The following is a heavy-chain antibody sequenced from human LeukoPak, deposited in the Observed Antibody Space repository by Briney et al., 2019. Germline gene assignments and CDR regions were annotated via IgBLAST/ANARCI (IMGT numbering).Heavy chain of an antibody. CDR2: ITSSSSTI. J-gene: IGHJ4*02. Sequence: GGSLRLSCEASGFTLSSYTMNWVRQAPGKGLEWVSYITSSSSTIYYADSVKGRFTISRDNAKNSLYLQMNSLRVEDTAIYYCATSGSYRFDYWGQGTLVTVSS. CDR3: ATSGSYRFDY. V-gene: IGHV3-48*01. D-gene: IGHD1-26*01. CDR1: GFTLSSYT.